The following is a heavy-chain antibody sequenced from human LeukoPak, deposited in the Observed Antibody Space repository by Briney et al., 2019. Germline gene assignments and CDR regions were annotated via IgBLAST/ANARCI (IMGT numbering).Heavy chain of an antibody. CDR3: ARENYGGCDY. V-gene: IGHV3-48*03. CDR1: GFTFSSYE. Sequence: GGSLRLSCAASGFTFSSYEMNWVRQAPGKGLEWVSYISSSGSTIYYADSVKGRFTIPRDNAKNSLYLQMNSLRAEDTAVYYCARENYGGCDYWGQGTLVTVSS. J-gene: IGHJ4*02. CDR2: ISSSGSTI. D-gene: IGHD1-7*01.